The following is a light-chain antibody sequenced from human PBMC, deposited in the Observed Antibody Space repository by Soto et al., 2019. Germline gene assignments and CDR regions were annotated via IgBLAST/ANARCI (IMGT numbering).Light chain of an antibody. Sequence: DIQMTQSPSTLSASVGGRVTITCRASQSFSSWLAWYQQKPGKAPKLLIYDASSLESGVPSRFSGSGSGTEFTLTISSLQPDDFATYYCQQYNSYPLTFGVGTKVEIK. CDR2: DAS. CDR1: QSFSSW. J-gene: IGKJ4*01. CDR3: QQYNSYPLT. V-gene: IGKV1-5*01.